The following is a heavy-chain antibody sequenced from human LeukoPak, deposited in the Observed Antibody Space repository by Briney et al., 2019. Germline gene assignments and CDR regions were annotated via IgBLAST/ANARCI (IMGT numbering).Heavy chain of an antibody. CDR3: ARGFRVVQPVGIFDY. Sequence: SETLSLTCAVYGGSFSGYYWSWIRQPPGKGLEWIGEINHSGSTNYNPSLKSRVTISVDTSKNQFSLKLSSVTAADTAVYYCARGFRVVQPVGIFDYWGQGTLVTVSS. J-gene: IGHJ4*02. D-gene: IGHD2-15*01. V-gene: IGHV4-34*01. CDR1: GGSFSGYY. CDR2: INHSGST.